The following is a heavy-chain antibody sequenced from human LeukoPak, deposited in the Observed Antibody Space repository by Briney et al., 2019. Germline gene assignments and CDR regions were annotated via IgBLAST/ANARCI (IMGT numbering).Heavy chain of an antibody. CDR1: GFTFSSYA. Sequence: GGSLRLSCAASGFTFSSYAMSWVRQAPGKGLEWVSAISGSGGSTYYADSVKGRFTISRDNSKNTLYLQMNSLRAEDTAVYYCAKLNIPPYYDILTGAFPDYWGQGTLVTVSS. J-gene: IGHJ4*02. D-gene: IGHD3-9*01. V-gene: IGHV3-23*01. CDR3: AKLNIPPYYDILTGAFPDY. CDR2: ISGSGGST.